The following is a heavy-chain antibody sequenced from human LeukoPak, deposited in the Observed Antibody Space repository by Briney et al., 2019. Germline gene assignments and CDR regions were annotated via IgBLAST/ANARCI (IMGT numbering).Heavy chain of an antibody. J-gene: IGHJ4*02. Sequence: GGSLRLSCAASGFTFSDHFMSWIRQAPGKGLEWVSHIGGRGTNVYYGDAVKGRFTISRDKSKNTLYLQMNSLRAEDTAVYYCAREAVDTAMAFDYWGQGTLVTVSS. V-gene: IGHV3-11*04. D-gene: IGHD5-18*01. CDR2: IGGRGTNV. CDR3: AREAVDTAMAFDY. CDR1: GFTFSDHF.